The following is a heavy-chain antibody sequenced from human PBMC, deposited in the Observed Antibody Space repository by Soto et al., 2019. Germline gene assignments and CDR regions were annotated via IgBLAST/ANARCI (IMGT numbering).Heavy chain of an antibody. D-gene: IGHD6-6*01. CDR3: ARDSRGGAARRPTFYY. CDR2: IGRSGETI. Sequence: XGCLRLSCVGSGFTFSSFEMNWVRQTPGKGLEWLSYIGRSGETIYYADSVKGRFTISRDNAKSSLFLQMTGLRDEDTGIYYCARDSRGGAARRPTFYYWGRGTLVTVSS. J-gene: IGHJ4*02. CDR1: GFTFSSFE. V-gene: IGHV3-48*03.